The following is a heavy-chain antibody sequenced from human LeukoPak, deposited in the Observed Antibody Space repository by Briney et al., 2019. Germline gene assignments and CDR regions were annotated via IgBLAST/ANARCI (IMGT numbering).Heavy chain of an antibody. CDR3: ARIAAVGSRQFDS. CDR2: IQRDGSGI. Sequence: GGSLRLSCAASGFTFSASWMSWVRQAPGKGLEWVANIQRDGSGIAYADSAKGRFTISRDNAKNSLFLQMTSLTAADTAVYFCARIAAVGSRQFDSWGQGTLVTVSS. J-gene: IGHJ4*02. V-gene: IGHV3-7*05. D-gene: IGHD6-13*01. CDR1: GFTFSASW.